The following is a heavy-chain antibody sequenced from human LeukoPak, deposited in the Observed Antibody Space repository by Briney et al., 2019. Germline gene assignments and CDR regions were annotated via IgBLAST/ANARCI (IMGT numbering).Heavy chain of an antibody. V-gene: IGHV4-34*01. Sequence: PSETLSLTCAVYGGSFSGYYWSWIRQPPGKGLEWIGEINHSGSTNYNPSLKSRVTISVDTSKNQFSLKLSSVTAEDTAVYYCAREFRKSVGWYFDLWGRGTLVTVSS. CDR2: INHSGST. CDR3: AREFRKSVGWYFDL. CDR1: GGSFSGYY. J-gene: IGHJ2*01.